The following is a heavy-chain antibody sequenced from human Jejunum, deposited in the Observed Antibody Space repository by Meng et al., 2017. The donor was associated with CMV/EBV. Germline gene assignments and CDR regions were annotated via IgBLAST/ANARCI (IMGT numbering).Heavy chain of an antibody. D-gene: IGHD1-26*01. CDR3: ARESGSYYWFDP. V-gene: IGHV4-4*07. CDR1: AGPISGYY. Sequence: PGSGRGPVYSSETLFLPCFVSAGPISGYYWSWFRQPAGKGLEWVGRIYTSGSTHYNPSLKSRLTMSVDLAKNQISLKLSSVTAADTAVYYCARESGSYYWFDPWGQGTLVTVSS. J-gene: IGHJ5*02. CDR2: IYTSGST.